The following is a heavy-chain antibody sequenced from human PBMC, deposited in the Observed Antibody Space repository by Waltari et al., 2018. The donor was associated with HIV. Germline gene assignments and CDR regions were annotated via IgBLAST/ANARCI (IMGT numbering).Heavy chain of an antibody. J-gene: IGHJ5*02. CDR1: GYSISSGYY. CDR2: LYHSGDT. CDR3: ARAVLRYFDNWFDP. V-gene: IGHV4-38-2*01. Sequence: QVQLQESGPGLVKPSETLSLTCAVSGYSISSGYYWGWIRQPPGKGLEWIGSLYHSGDTYDNPSLKSRSSISLDTSKNHFSLKLSSVTAADTAVYFCARAVLRYFDNWFDPWGQGTLVTVS. D-gene: IGHD3-9*01.